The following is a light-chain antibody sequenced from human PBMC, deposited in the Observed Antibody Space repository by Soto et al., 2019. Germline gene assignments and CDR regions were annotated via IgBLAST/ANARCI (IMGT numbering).Light chain of an antibody. Sequence: EIVLTQSPATLSLSPGERATLSCGASQSVSSSYLAWYQQKPGLAPRLLIYDASSRTTGVPDRFSVSGSGTDFTLTISRLEPEDFAGYCWQQYGISPVTFGQGTKLDIK. V-gene: IGKV3D-20*01. CDR2: DAS. CDR3: QQYGISPVT. CDR1: QSVSSSY. J-gene: IGKJ2*01.